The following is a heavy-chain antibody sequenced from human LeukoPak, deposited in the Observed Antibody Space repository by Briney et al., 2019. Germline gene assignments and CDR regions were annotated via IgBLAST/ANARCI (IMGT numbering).Heavy chain of an antibody. Sequence: SETLSLTCTVSGGSISHYYWSWIRQPPGRGLEWIGYIYYSGSTYYNPSLKSRVTISVDTSKNQFSLKLSSVTAADTAVYYCARVRDSSGWYYFDYWGQGTLVTVSS. J-gene: IGHJ4*02. CDR3: ARVRDSSGWYYFDY. V-gene: IGHV4-30-4*08. D-gene: IGHD6-19*01. CDR1: GGSISHYY. CDR2: IYYSGST.